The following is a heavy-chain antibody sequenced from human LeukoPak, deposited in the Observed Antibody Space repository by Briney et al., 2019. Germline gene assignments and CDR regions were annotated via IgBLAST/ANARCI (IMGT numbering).Heavy chain of an antibody. V-gene: IGHV1-69*06. J-gene: IGHJ4*02. D-gene: IGHD3-16*01. CDR1: GGTFSGYA. CDR2: IIPIFGTA. CDR3: ARVRWGGLYYFDY. Sequence: SVKVSCKASGGTFSGYAISWVRQAPGQGLEWMGGIIPIFGTANYAQKFQGRVTITADKSTSTAYMELSSLRAEDTAVYYCARVRWGGLYYFDYWGQGTLVTVSS.